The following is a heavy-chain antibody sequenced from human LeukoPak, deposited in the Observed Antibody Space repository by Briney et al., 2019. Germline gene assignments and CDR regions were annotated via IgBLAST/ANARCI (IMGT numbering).Heavy chain of an antibody. Sequence: GGSPRLSCAASGFTFSTYEINWVRQAPGKGLEWLSHISTSGSSIHYADPVKGRFTISRDNAKNSLYLQMNSLRVEGTAVYYCARDATTELGTVYMDVWGKGTTVTISS. CDR1: GFTFSTYE. V-gene: IGHV3-48*03. CDR2: ISTSGSSI. D-gene: IGHD4-17*01. CDR3: ARDATTELGTVYMDV. J-gene: IGHJ6*03.